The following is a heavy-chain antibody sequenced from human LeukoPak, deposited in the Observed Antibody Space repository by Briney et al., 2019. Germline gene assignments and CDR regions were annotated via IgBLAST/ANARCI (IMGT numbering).Heavy chain of an antibody. CDR2: IYYSGST. V-gene: IGHV4-59*01. Sequence: SETLSLTCTVSGGPISSYYWSWIRQPPGKGLEWIGYIYYSGSTNYNPSLKSRVTISVDTSKNQFSLKLSSVTAADTAVYYCARDEIAVADSRYMDVWGKGTTVTVSS. D-gene: IGHD6-19*01. CDR1: GGPISSYY. CDR3: ARDEIAVADSRYMDV. J-gene: IGHJ6*03.